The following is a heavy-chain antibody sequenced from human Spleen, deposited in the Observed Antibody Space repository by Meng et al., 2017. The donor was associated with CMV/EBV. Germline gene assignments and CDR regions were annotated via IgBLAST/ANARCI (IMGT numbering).Heavy chain of an antibody. J-gene: IGHJ4*02. CDR2: LHHSGTT. CDR1: GGSVSSEYW. V-gene: IGHV4-4*02. D-gene: IGHD3-22*01. Sequence: LTRAVSGGSVSSEYWWSWVRQTPGKGLQGLGELHHSGTTTYNPSLNSRVTFSLDKSKNEFSLKLTSVTVADTAVYYCARNGHYSLDSWSQGTLVTVSS. CDR3: ARNGHYSLDS.